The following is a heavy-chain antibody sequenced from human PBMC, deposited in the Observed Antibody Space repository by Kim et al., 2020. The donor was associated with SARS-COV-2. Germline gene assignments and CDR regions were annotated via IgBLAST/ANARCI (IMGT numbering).Heavy chain of an antibody. CDR1: GFTFSSYG. CDR3: ARGLYPAAARKGLTGWFDP. CDR2: IWYDGSNK. D-gene: IGHD2-2*01. V-gene: IGHV3-33*01. J-gene: IGHJ5*02. Sequence: GGSLRLSCAASGFTFSSYGMHWVRQAPGKGLEWVAVIWYDGSNKYYADSVKGRFTISRDNSKNTLYLQMNSLRAEDTAVYYCARGLYPAAARKGLTGWFDPWGQGTLVTVSS.